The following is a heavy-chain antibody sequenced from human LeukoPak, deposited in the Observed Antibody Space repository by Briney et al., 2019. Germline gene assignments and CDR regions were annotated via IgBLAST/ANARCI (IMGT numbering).Heavy chain of an antibody. J-gene: IGHJ4*02. CDR1: GGFISNNY. CDR3: PRGTVAGLDY. V-gene: IGHV4-4*07. Sequence: SETLSLTCTVSGGFISNNYWSWIRQPAGKGLEWIGLIYTSGSTNYSPSLKSRVTMSVDTSRNKFSLKLNSVTAADTAVYYCPRGTVAGLDYWGQGTLVTVSS. D-gene: IGHD6-13*01. CDR2: IYTSGST.